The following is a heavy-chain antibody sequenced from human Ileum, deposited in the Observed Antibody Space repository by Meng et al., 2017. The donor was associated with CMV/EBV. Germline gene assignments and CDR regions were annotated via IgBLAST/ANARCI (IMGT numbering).Heavy chain of an antibody. CDR1: GFTVSSNY. J-gene: IGHJ4*02. CDR2: IYSGGST. Sequence: GESLKISCAASGFTVSSNYISWVRQAPGKGLEWGLVIYSGGSTSYADSVKGRFTISRDNSKNTLYLQMNSLRAEDTAVYYCARAHSADFWSGYYPFDYWGQGTLVTVSS. V-gene: IGHV3-53*01. D-gene: IGHD3-3*01. CDR3: ARAHSADFWSGYYPFDY.